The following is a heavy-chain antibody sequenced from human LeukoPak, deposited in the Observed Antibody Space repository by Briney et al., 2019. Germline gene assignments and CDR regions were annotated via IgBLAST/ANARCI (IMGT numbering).Heavy chain of an antibody. CDR2: ISSSGSTI. Sequence: PGRSLRLSCAASGFTFSDYYMSWIRQAPGKGLEWVSYISSSGSTIYYADSVKGRFTIPRDNAKNTLYLQMNSLRAEDTAVYYCAKEATRCSSTSCYPYYFDYWGQGTLVTVSS. V-gene: IGHV3-11*01. J-gene: IGHJ4*02. CDR3: AKEATRCSSTSCYPYYFDY. D-gene: IGHD2-2*01. CDR1: GFTFSDYY.